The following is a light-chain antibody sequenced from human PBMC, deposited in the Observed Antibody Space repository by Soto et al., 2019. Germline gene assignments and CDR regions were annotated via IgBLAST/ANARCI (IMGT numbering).Light chain of an antibody. J-gene: IGKJ1*01. Sequence: DIQMTQSPSSLSASVGDRVTITCRASQSISSYLNWYQQKPGKAPKLLIYAASSLQSGVPSRFSGSGSGTDFTLTSSSLQPEDFATYYCQQSYSTHWTFGQGTKVDIK. CDR1: QSISSY. CDR2: AAS. CDR3: QQSYSTHWT. V-gene: IGKV1-39*01.